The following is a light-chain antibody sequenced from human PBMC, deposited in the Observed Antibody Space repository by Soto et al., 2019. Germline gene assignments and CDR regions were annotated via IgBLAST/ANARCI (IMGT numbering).Light chain of an antibody. V-gene: IGLV2-11*01. CDR2: DVS. CDR3: CSYAGSYTYV. CDR1: SSDVAGYKS. J-gene: IGLJ1*01. Sequence: QSALTQPRSVSGSPGQTVTISCTGTSSDVAGYKSVSWYQHHPGKAPKLMIYDVSQRPAGVPDRFSGSKSGNTASLTISGLQAEDEADYDCCSYAGSYTYVFGSGTKVTVL.